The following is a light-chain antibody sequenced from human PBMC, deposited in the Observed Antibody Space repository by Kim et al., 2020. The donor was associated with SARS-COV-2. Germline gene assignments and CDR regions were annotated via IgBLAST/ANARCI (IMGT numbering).Light chain of an antibody. CDR2: EVS. CDR3: QQRGDSPPT. Sequence: PAGKGTLPSCGTRQIVGRFFAWDQQRPGQAPRVLMYEVSTRATGMPDRFSGSGSGTDFTLTISRLQPEDFAVYYCQQRGDSPPTFGQGTRLEIK. J-gene: IGKJ5*01. V-gene: IGKV3-11*01. CDR1: QIVGRF.